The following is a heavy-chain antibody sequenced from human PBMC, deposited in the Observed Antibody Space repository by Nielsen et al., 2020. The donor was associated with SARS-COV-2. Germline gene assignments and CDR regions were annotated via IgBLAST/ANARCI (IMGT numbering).Heavy chain of an antibody. CDR1: GYTFTSYG. CDR2: ISAYNGNT. D-gene: IGHD3-3*01. Sequence: ASVKVSCKASGYTFTSYGISWVQQAPGQGLEWMGWISAYNGNTNYAQKLQGRVTMTTDTSTSTAYMELRSLRSDDTAVYYCARETYDFWSGYYYYYYGMDVWGQGTTVTVSS. J-gene: IGHJ6*02. CDR3: ARETYDFWSGYYYYYYGMDV. V-gene: IGHV1-18*01.